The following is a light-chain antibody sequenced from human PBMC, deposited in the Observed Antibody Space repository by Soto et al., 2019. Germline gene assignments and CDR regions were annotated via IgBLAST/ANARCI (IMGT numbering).Light chain of an antibody. CDR3: QSFDTSLSGFVV. Sequence: QSVLTQPPSMSGAPGQRVTISCTGSSSNIGAGYDVHWYQQHPGTAPKLLIFDNNNRPSGVPDRFSGSKSDTSASLAITGLQAEDEADYYCQSFDTSLSGFVVFGGATNVTVL. CDR2: DNN. J-gene: IGLJ2*01. V-gene: IGLV1-40*01. CDR1: SSNIGAGYD.